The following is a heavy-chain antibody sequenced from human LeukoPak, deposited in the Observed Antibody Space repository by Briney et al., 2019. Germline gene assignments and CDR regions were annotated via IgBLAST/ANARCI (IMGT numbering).Heavy chain of an antibody. V-gene: IGHV3-30*02. CDR3: AKDTGFGRYYMDV. J-gene: IGHJ6*03. D-gene: IGHD3-10*01. CDR2: IRYDGSNK. CDR1: GFTFSSYG. Sequence: HPGGSLRLSCAASGFTFSSYGMSWVRQAPGKGLEWVAFIRYDGSNKYYADSVKGRFTISRDNSKNTLYLQMNSLRAEDTAVYYCAKDTGFGRYYMDVWGKGTTVTISS.